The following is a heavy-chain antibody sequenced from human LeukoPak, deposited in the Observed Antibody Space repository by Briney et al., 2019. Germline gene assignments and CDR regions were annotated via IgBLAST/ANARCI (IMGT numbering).Heavy chain of an antibody. CDR3: ARGLNTYFDY. J-gene: IGHJ4*02. V-gene: IGHV4-31*03. Sequence: SETLSLTCTVSGGSISSGGYYWSWIRQHPGKGLEWIGYIYYSGSTYYNPSLKSGVTISVDTSKNQLSLKLSSVTAADTAVYYCARGLNTYFDYRGQGTLATVSS. CDR2: IYYSGST. CDR1: GGSISSGGYY. D-gene: IGHD2-21*02.